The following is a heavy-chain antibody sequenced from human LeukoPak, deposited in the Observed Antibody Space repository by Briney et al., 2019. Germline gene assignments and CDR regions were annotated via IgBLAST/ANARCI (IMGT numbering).Heavy chain of an antibody. V-gene: IGHV4-34*01. CDR3: AGGNTVGPVDY. J-gene: IGHJ4*02. CDR2: INHSGST. CDR1: GGSFSGYY. Sequence: SETLSLTCAVYGGSFSGYYWSWIRQPPGKGLEWIGEINHSGSTNYNPSLKSRVTISVDTSKNQFSLRLSSVTAADTAMYYCAGGNTVGPVDYWGQGTLVTVSS. D-gene: IGHD2-15*01.